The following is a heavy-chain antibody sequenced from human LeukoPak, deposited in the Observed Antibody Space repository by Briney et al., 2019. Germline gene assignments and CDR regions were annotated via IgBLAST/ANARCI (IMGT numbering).Heavy chain of an antibody. Sequence: PSETLSLTCAVYGGSFSGYYWSWIRQPPGKGLEWIGEINHSGSTNYNPSLKSRVTISVDTSKNQFSLKLSSVTAADTAVYYCARGRSGYSYGYYFDYWGQGTLVTVSS. J-gene: IGHJ4*02. CDR2: INHSGST. CDR1: GGSFSGYY. CDR3: ARGRSGYSYGYYFDY. D-gene: IGHD5-18*01. V-gene: IGHV4-34*01.